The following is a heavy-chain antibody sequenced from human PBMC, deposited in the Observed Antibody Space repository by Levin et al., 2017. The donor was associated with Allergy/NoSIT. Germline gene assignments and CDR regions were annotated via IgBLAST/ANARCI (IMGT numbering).Heavy chain of an antibody. CDR3: AKSTRDYYYYYYMDV. CDR1: GFTFSSYA. V-gene: IGHV3-23*01. D-gene: IGHD2-21*02. CDR2: ISGSGGST. J-gene: IGHJ6*03. Sequence: ASVKVSCAASGFTFSSYAMSWVRQAPGKGLEWVSAISGSGGSTYYADSVKGRFTISRDNSKNTLYLQMNSLRAEDTAVYYCAKSTRDYYYYYYMDVWGKGTTVTVSS.